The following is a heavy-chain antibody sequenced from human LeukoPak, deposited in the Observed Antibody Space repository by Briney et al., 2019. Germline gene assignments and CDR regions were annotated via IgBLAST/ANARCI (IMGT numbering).Heavy chain of an antibody. CDR2: IYYSGST. Sequence: SETLSLTCTVSGGSINNYYWSWIRQPPGKGLEWIGFIYYSGSTNYNPSLKSRVTISVDTTKNQFSLKLSSVTAADTAVYYCARDGSGGMDVCGQGTTVTVSS. CDR1: GGSINNYY. V-gene: IGHV4-59*01. J-gene: IGHJ6*02. CDR3: ARDGSGGMDV.